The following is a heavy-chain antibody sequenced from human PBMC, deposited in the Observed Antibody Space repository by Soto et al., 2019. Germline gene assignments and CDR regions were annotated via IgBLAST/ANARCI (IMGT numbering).Heavy chain of an antibody. V-gene: IGHV1-69*01. Sequence: QVQLVQSGAEVKKPGSSVKVSCKASGGTFSSYAISWVRQAPGQGLEWMGGIIPIFGTANYAQKFQGRVTITADESTSTAYMELSSLRSEDTAVYYCARGPVLRYFDWLCPFDPWGQGTLVTVSS. CDR1: GGTFSSYA. CDR2: IIPIFGTA. J-gene: IGHJ5*02. D-gene: IGHD3-9*01. CDR3: ARGPVLRYFDWLCPFDP.